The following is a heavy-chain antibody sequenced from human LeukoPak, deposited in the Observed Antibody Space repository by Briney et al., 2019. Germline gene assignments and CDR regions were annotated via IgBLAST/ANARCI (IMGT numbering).Heavy chain of an antibody. J-gene: IGHJ6*03. CDR2: FYTSGST. D-gene: IGHD3-10*01. CDR1: GASISSYY. V-gene: IGHV4-4*07. CDR3: ARTTMVRGTYYMDV. Sequence: KTSETLSLTCTVSGASISSYYWSWIRQPAGKGLEWIGRFYTSGSTNYNPSLRSRVTMSVDTSKNQFSLKLSSVTAADTTVYYCARTTMVRGTYYMDVWGKGTTVTIS.